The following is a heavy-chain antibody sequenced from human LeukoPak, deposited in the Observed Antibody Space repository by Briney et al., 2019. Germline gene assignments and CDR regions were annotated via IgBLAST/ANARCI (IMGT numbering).Heavy chain of an antibody. D-gene: IGHD6-19*01. CDR1: GGSIRSYY. CDR3: ARVGSSGWSFDY. Sequence: SETLSLTCTVSGGSIRSYYWGWIRQPPGKGLEWIGYIYYSGSTNYNPSLKSRVTISVDTSKNQFSLRLSSVTAADTAVYYCARVGSSGWSFDYWGQGTLLTVSS. V-gene: IGHV4-59*01. CDR2: IYYSGST. J-gene: IGHJ4*02.